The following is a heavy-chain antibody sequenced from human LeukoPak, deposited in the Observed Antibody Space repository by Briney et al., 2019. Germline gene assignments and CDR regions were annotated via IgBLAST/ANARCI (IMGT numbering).Heavy chain of an antibody. CDR2: ISGSGGST. CDR3: ARKTDSGGQGDY. J-gene: IGHJ4*02. CDR1: GFTFRSYA. V-gene: IGHV3-23*01. D-gene: IGHD3-22*01. Sequence: AGGSLRLSCAASGFTFRSYAMNWVRQAPGKGLEWVSAISGSGGSTYYADSVKGRFTISRDNSKNTLYLQMNSLRAEDTAVYYCARKTDSGGQGDYWGPGTLVTVSS.